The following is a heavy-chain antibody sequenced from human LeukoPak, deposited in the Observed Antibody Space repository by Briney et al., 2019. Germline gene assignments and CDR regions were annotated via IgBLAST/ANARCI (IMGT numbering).Heavy chain of an antibody. CDR2: IKSKTDGGTT. D-gene: IGHD6-13*01. CDR1: GFTFSNAW. V-gene: IGHV3-15*01. J-gene: IGHJ6*02. Sequence: PGGSLRLSCAASGFTFSNAWMSWVRQAPGKGLEWVGRIKSKTDGGTTDYAAPVKGRFTISRDDSKNTLYLQMNSLKTEDTAVYYCTTRPQGSSSSWPYYYYYGMDVWGQGTTVTVSS. CDR3: TTRPQGSSSSWPYYYYYGMDV.